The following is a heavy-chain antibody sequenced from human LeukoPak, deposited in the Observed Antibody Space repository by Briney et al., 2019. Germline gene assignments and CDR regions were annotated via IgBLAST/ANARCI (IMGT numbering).Heavy chain of an antibody. D-gene: IGHD3-22*01. CDR3: AKPCHSSGYYFHDAFDI. CDR1: GFTFSSYA. CDR2: ISGSGGST. Sequence: GGSLRLSCAASGFTFSSYAMSWVRQAPGKGLEWVSAISGSGGSTYYADSVKGRFTISRDNSKNTLYLQMNSLRAEDTAVYYCAKPCHSSGYYFHDAFDIWGQGTMVTVSS. V-gene: IGHV3-23*01. J-gene: IGHJ3*02.